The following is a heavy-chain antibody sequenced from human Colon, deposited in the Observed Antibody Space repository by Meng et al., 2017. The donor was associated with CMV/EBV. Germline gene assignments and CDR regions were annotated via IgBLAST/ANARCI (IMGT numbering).Heavy chain of an antibody. CDR1: GGSISSSSYY. D-gene: IGHD6-19*01. Sequence: SETLSLTCTVSGGSISSSSYYWGWIRQPPGKGLEWIGSIYYSGSTYYNPSLKSRVTISVDTSKNQFSLKLTSVSAADTAIYYCAREASGWSTGIDYWGQGTLVTVSS. CDR3: AREASGWSTGIDY. J-gene: IGHJ4*02. CDR2: IYYSGST. V-gene: IGHV4-39*07.